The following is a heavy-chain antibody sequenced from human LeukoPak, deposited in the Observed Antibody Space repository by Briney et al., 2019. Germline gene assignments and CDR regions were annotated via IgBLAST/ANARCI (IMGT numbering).Heavy chain of an antibody. CDR2: IYYSGST. Sequence: PSETLSFTCTVSGGSISSYYWSWIRQPPGKGLEWIGYIYYSGSTNYNPSLKSRVTISVDTSKNQFSLKLSSVTAADTAVYYCARRRGSYLDYWGQGTLVTVSS. V-gene: IGHV4-59*08. CDR3: ARRRGSYLDY. J-gene: IGHJ4*02. CDR1: GGSISSYY. D-gene: IGHD3-16*01.